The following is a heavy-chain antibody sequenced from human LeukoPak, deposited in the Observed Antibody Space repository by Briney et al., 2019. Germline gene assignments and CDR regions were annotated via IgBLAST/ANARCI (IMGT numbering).Heavy chain of an antibody. Sequence: SVKVSCKASGGTFSSYTISWVRQAPGQGLEWMGRIIPILGIANYAQKFQGRVTITADKSTSTAYMELSSLRSEDTAVYYCARDYENCSSTSCRLFQHWGQGTLDTVSS. CDR2: IIPILGIA. D-gene: IGHD2-2*01. J-gene: IGHJ1*01. CDR3: ARDYENCSSTSCRLFQH. CDR1: GGTFSSYT. V-gene: IGHV1-69*02.